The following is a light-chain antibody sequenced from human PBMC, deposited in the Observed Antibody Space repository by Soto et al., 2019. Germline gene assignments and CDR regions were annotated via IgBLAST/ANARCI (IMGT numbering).Light chain of an antibody. CDR3: QHYNSYSEE. Sequence: DIQMAQSPSTLSGSVGDRVTITCRASQTISSWLAWYQQKPGKAPKLLIYKASTLKSGVPSRFSGSGSGTEFTLTISSLQTDDFATYYCQHYNSYSEEFGQGTK. CDR1: QTISSW. CDR2: KAS. J-gene: IGKJ1*01. V-gene: IGKV1-5*03.